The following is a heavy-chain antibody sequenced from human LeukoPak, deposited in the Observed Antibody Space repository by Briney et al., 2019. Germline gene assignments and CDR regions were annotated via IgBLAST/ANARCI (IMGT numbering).Heavy chain of an antibody. CDR3: ASLRGEGFDY. V-gene: IGHV3-21*01. J-gene: IGHJ4*02. Sequence: GGSLRLSCAASGFTFSSYSMNWVRQAPGKGLEWVSSISSSSSYIYYADSVKGRFTISRDNSKNTLYLQMNSLRAEDTAVYYCASLRGEGFDYWGQGTLVTVSS. CDR2: ISSSSSYI. D-gene: IGHD3-10*01. CDR1: GFTFSSYS.